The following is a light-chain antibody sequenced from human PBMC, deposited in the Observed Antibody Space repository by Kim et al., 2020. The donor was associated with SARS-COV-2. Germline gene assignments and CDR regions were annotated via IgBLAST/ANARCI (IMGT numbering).Light chain of an antibody. CDR2: TAS. Sequence: SASVGDRITITCRARQAISDYLNWYQQKPGQAPKLLIYTASSLQNGVPSRFSGSGSGTEFTLTISSLHPDDFESYYCQQSHSIPHTFGQGTKLEI. CDR1: QAISDY. V-gene: IGKV1-39*01. J-gene: IGKJ2*01. CDR3: QQSHSIPHT.